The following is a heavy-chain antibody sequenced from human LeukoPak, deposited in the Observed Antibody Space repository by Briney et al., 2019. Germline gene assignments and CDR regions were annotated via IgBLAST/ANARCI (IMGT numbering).Heavy chain of an antibody. CDR3: TTLLGYCSGGSCYPADY. V-gene: IGHV3-15*01. D-gene: IGHD2-15*01. J-gene: IGHJ4*02. CDR1: GFTFSRFG. CDR2: IKSKTDGGTT. Sequence: GGSLRLSCATSGFTFSRFGMHWVRQAPGKGLEWVGRIKSKTDGGTTDYAAPVKGRFTISRDDSKNTLYLQMNSLKTEDTAVYYCTTLLGYCSGGSCYPADYWGQGTLVTVSS.